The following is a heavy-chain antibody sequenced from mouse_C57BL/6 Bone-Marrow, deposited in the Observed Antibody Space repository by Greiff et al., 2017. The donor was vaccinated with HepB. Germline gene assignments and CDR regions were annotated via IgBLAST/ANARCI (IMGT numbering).Heavy chain of an antibody. CDR1: GYTFTTYP. J-gene: IGHJ1*03. V-gene: IGHV1-47*01. CDR3: ARRGTTADWYFDV. D-gene: IGHD1-2*01. CDR2: FHPYNDDT. Sequence: VKLQESGAELVKPGASVKMSCKASGYTFTTYPIEWMKQNHGKSLEWIGNFHPYNDDTKYNEKFKGKATLTVEKSSSTVYLELSRLTSDDSAVYYCARRGTTADWYFDVWGTGTTVTVSS.